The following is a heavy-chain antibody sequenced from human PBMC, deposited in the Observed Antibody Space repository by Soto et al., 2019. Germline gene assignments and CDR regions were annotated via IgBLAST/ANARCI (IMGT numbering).Heavy chain of an antibody. Sequence: GGSLRLSCAATGFTFSSYAMSWVRQAPGKGLEWVSAISGSGGSTYYADSVKGRFTISRDNSKNTLYLQMNSLRAEDTAVYYYAKATIAAVSGVYDVWGKGTTVTVSS. CDR3: AKATIAAVSGVYDV. V-gene: IGHV3-23*01. CDR1: GFTFSSYA. J-gene: IGHJ6*04. D-gene: IGHD6-13*01. CDR2: ISGSGGST.